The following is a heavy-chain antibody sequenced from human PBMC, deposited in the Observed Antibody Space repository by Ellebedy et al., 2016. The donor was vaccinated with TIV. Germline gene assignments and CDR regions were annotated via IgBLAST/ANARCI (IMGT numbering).Heavy chain of an antibody. V-gene: IGHV3-20*04. CDR2: INWNGGST. D-gene: IGHD4-23*01. CDR1: GFTFDDYG. Sequence: GGSLRLSCAASGFTFDDYGMSWVRQAPGKGPEWVSGINWNGGSTGYADSVKGRFTISRDNAKNSLYLQMNSLRAEDTSLYYCARDRSVVMASDAFDIWGQGTMVTVSS. CDR3: ARDRSVVMASDAFDI. J-gene: IGHJ3*02.